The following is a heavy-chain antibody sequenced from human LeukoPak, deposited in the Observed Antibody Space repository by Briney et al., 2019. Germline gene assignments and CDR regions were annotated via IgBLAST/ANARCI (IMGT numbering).Heavy chain of an antibody. D-gene: IGHD3-10*01. CDR3: ARGFGSGSYSRAAFDI. J-gene: IGHJ3*02. Sequence: SETLSLTYNVSGGSISSYYWSWIRQPPGKGLEWIGHFYHSGSINYSPSLNSRVTISIDTSKKQVSLNLKSVTAADTAVYYCARGFGSGSYSRAAFDIWGQGTMVTVSS. CDR1: GGSISSYY. V-gene: IGHV4-59*01. CDR2: FYHSGSI.